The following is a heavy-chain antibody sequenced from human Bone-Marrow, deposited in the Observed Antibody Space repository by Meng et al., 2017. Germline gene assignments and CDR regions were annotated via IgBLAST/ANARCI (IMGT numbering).Heavy chain of an antibody. V-gene: IGHV4-38-2*02. J-gene: IGHJ5*02. CDR2: IYHSGST. CDR3: ASIGSSWYVGWFDP. D-gene: IGHD6-13*01. Sequence: GSLSLSCTVSGYSISSGYYWGWIRQPPGKGLEWIGSIYHSGSTYYNPSLKSRVTISVDTSKNQFSLKLSSVTAADTAVYYCASIGSSWYVGWFDPWGQGTLVTVSS. CDR1: GYSISSGYY.